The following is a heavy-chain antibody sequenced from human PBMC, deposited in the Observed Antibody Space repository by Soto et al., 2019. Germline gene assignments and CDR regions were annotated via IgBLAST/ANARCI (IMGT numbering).Heavy chain of an antibody. Sequence: QVQLVESGGGVVQPGRSLRLSCAASGFTFSSYGMHWVRQAPGKGLEWVAVISYDGSNKYYADSVKGRFTISRDNSKNTLYLQMNSLRAEDTAVYYCAKESRDIWGSYRHPFDYWGQGTLVTVSS. V-gene: IGHV3-30*18. CDR2: ISYDGSNK. D-gene: IGHD3-16*02. CDR1: GFTFSSYG. CDR3: AKESRDIWGSYRHPFDY. J-gene: IGHJ4*02.